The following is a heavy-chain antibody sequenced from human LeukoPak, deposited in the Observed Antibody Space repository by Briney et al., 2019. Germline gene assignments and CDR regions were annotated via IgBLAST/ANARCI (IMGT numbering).Heavy chain of an antibody. V-gene: IGHV3-11*01. Sequence: GGSLRLSCAASGFTFSDYYMSWIRQAPGKGLEWASYISSSGSTIYYADSVKGRFTISRDNAKNSLYLQMNSLRAEDTAVYYCASMRAGIVVVPAAKGIYGMDVWGQGTTVTVSS. CDR2: ISSSGSTI. CDR1: GFTFSDYY. CDR3: ASMRAGIVVVPAAKGIYGMDV. J-gene: IGHJ6*02. D-gene: IGHD2-2*01.